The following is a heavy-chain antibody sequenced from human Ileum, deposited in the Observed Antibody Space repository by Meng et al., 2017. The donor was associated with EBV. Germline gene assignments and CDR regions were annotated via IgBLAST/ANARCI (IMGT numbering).Heavy chain of an antibody. D-gene: IGHD6-19*01. Sequence: QGSGPGLVPPTATLSSSGTVPGASLNNNNWWSWVRQPPGKGLEWIGEIYHSGSTNYNPSLKSRVTMSVDKSKNQFSLNLSSVTAADTAVYYCARVGQWLPIDYWGQGTLVT. V-gene: IGHV4-4*02. CDR2: IYHSGST. CDR1: GASLNNNNW. J-gene: IGHJ4*02. CDR3: ARVGQWLPIDY.